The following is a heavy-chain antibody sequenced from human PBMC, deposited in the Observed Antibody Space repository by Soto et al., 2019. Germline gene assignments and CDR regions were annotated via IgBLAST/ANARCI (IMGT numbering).Heavy chain of an antibody. D-gene: IGHD3-10*01. CDR1: GFTFSSYA. Sequence: EVQLLESGGGLVQPGGSLRLSCAASGFTFSSYAMSWVRQAPGKGLEWVSAISGSGGSTYYADAVKGRFTISRDNSKNTLYMQMNSLRDEDTAVYYCAKAFDYYGSGSYYHDFDYWGQGTLVTVSS. V-gene: IGHV3-23*01. CDR3: AKAFDYYGSGSYYHDFDY. CDR2: ISGSGGST. J-gene: IGHJ4*02.